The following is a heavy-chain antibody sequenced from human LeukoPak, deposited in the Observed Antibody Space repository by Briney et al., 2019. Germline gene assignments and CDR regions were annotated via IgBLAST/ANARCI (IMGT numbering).Heavy chain of an antibody. CDR1: GYTFTSYD. J-gene: IGHJ4*02. V-gene: IGHV1-8*01. CDR2: MNPNSGNT. Sequence: ASVKVSCKASGYTFTSYDINWVRQGTGQGLEWMGWMNPNSGNTGYAQKFQGRVTMTRNTSISTAYMELSSLRSEDTAVYYCARVVRNVRWRPFDYWGQGTPVTVSS. D-gene: IGHD1-1*01. CDR3: ARVVRNVRWRPFDY.